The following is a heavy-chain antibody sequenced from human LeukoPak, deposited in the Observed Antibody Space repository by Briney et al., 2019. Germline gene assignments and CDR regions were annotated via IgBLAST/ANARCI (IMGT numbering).Heavy chain of an antibody. Sequence: GGSLRLSCAASGFTFSSYTMHWVRQAPGKGLEWISLLSYDGSNDYYADSVKGRFSISRDNSRNTLYLQMDSLRAEDTAVYYCARIRWELLDIDYWGQGTLVTVSS. V-gene: IGHV3-30-3*01. CDR2: LSYDGSND. D-gene: IGHD1-26*01. J-gene: IGHJ4*02. CDR1: GFTFSSYT. CDR3: ARIRWELLDIDY.